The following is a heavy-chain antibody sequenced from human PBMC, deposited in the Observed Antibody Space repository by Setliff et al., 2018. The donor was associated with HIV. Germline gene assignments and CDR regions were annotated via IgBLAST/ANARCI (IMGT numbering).Heavy chain of an antibody. D-gene: IGHD5-18*01. Sequence: PSETLSLTCADYNGSFSGYYWTWIRQPPGKGLEWIGEINHSGSTNYSPSLKSRVTISVDASRNQFSLRLSSVTAADTAVYYCAAWGPRYSYAPYFFDSWGQGTLVTVSS. CDR2: INHSGST. CDR1: NGSFSGYY. V-gene: IGHV4-34*01. J-gene: IGHJ4*02. CDR3: AAWGPRYSYAPYFFDS.